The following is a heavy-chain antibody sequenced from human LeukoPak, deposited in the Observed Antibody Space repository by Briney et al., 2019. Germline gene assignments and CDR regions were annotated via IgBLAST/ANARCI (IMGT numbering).Heavy chain of an antibody. CDR1: GFTFSSYG. J-gene: IGHJ5*02. D-gene: IGHD6-19*01. CDR3: ARPGIAVSEGWFDP. CDR2: IRLDGSNK. V-gene: IGHV3-30*02. Sequence: GGSLRLSCAASGFTFSSYGMHWVRQAPGKGLEWVAFIRLDGSNKYYADSVKGRFTISRDNSKNTLYLQMNSLRGDDTAVYYCARPGIAVSEGWFDPWGQGTLVTVSS.